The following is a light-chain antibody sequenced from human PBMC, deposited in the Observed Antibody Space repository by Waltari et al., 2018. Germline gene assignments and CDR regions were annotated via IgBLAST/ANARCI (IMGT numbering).Light chain of an antibody. CDR1: QSVSNS. J-gene: IGKJ5*01. CDR2: DAS. CDR3: QQRITRPSIT. V-gene: IGKV3-11*01. Sequence: EIVLTQSPATLSLSPGERASLSCRASQSVSNSLVWYQQKPGQAPRLLIYDASNRASGVPPRFSGSGSETDFTLTISSLDPEDFAVYYCQQRITRPSITFGQGTRLEIK.